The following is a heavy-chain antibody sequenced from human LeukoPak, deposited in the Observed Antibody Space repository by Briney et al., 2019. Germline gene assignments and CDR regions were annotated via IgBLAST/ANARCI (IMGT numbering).Heavy chain of an antibody. CDR1: GFTFSNYG. Sequence: GGSLRLSCAASGFTFSNYGMHWVRQAPGKGLEWVSGISGGGVTTYYADSVKGRFTISRDNSKNTLYLQMNSLRADDTAIYYCARNQQLGGHSYYYYGMDVWGQGTTVTVSS. D-gene: IGHD3-16*01. V-gene: IGHV3-23*01. J-gene: IGHJ6*02. CDR3: ARNQQLGGHSYYYYGMDV. CDR2: ISGGGVTT.